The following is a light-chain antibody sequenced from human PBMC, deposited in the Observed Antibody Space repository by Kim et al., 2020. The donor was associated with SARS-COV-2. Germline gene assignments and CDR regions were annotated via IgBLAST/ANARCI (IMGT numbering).Light chain of an antibody. V-gene: IGKV3-11*01. Sequence: SPGERATPVCSARRSISSSLAGYEQKPGQAARILLVDASYRAAGIRARLSSGGAGTDVTLTTSGLEPDDFAVYYCQQRYSWPRAFGQGTRLEIK. CDR3: QQRYSWPRA. J-gene: IGKJ5*01. CDR2: DAS. CDR1: RSISSS.